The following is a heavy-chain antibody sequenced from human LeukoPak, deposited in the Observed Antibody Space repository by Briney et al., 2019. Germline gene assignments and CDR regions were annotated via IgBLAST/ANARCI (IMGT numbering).Heavy chain of an antibody. V-gene: IGHV3-48*01. CDR2: ISSSSSTI. CDR3: ARASHADAFDI. CDR1: GFTFSSYS. J-gene: IGHJ3*02. Sequence: PGGSLRLSCAASGFTFSSYSMNWVRQAPGKGLEWVSYISSSSSTIYYADSVKGRFTISRDNAKNSLYLQMNSLRAEDTAVYYCARASHADAFDIWGQGTMVTVSS.